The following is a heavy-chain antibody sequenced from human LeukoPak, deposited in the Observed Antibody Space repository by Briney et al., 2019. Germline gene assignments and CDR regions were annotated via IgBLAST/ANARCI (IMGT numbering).Heavy chain of an antibody. D-gene: IGHD3-22*01. CDR2: IYHSGST. V-gene: IGHV4-38-2*02. CDR3: ASGYYLDAFDI. Sequence: SETLSLACTVSGYSISSGYYWGWIRQPPGKGLEWIGSIYHSGSTYYNPSLKSRVTISVDTSKNQFSLKLSSVTAADTAVYYCASGYYLDAFDIWGQGTMVTVSS. CDR1: GYSISSGYY. J-gene: IGHJ3*02.